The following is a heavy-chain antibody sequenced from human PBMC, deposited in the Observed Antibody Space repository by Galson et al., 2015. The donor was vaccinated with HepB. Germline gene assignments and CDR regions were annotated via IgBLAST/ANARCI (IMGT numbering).Heavy chain of an antibody. CDR1: GYTFTSYG. CDR2: ISAYNGNT. CDR3: ARRYYDSSGYYWSRYYYYGMDV. D-gene: IGHD3-22*01. Sequence: SVKVSCKASGYTFTSYGISWVRQAPGQGLEWMGWISAYNGNTNYAQKLQGRVTMTTDTSTSTAYMELRSLRSDDTAVYYCARRYYDSSGYYWSRYYYYGMDVWGQGTTVTVSS. J-gene: IGHJ6*02. V-gene: IGHV1-18*04.